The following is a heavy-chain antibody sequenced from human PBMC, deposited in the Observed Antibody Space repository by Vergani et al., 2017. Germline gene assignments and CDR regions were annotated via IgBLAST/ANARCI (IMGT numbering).Heavy chain of an antibody. V-gene: IGHV4-39*01. CDR3: ARHKEQLVPGNYYYYYYMDV. CDR1: GGSIRSTFYY. J-gene: IGHJ6*03. D-gene: IGHD6-13*01. CDR2: IYYSGSN. Sequence: QLQLQESDPGLVQPSETLSLTCTVSGGSIRSTFYYWGWIRQPPGKGLEWIGSIYYSGSNYYNPSLKSRVTISVDTSKNQFSLKLNSLTAADTAVYYCARHKEQLVPGNYYYYYYMDVWGKGTTVTVSS.